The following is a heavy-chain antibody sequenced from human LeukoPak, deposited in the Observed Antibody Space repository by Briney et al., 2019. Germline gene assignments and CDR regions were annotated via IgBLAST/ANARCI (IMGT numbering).Heavy chain of an antibody. J-gene: IGHJ4*02. CDR1: GYIFTSYW. CDR3: DRRGTTMGDFDY. D-gene: IGHD4-23*01. Sequence: GESLKISCKGSGYIFTSYWIAWVRQMPGKGLEWMGIINPGDSDTRYSPPFQGQVTISADRSIRTTYLQWSRLKASDTAMYYCDRRGTTMGDFDYWGQGTLVSVSS. V-gene: IGHV5-51*01. CDR2: INPGDSDT.